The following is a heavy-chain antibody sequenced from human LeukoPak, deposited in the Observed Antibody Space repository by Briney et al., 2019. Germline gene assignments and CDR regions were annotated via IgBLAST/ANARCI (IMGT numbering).Heavy chain of an antibody. CDR2: IYYSGTT. CDR3: ARHGRRDGYDY. V-gene: IGHV4-31*03. CDR1: GGSISSGGYY. Sequence: SETLSLTCTVSGGSISSGGYYWSWIRQHRGWGLEWIGYIYYSGTTHYNPSLNSRVILSVDTSKNQFSLKLSSVTAADTAVYYCARHGRRDGYDYWGQGTLVTVSS. D-gene: IGHD5-24*01. J-gene: IGHJ4*02.